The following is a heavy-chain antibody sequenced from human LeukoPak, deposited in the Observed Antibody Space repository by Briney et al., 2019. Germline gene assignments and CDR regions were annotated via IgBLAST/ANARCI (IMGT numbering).Heavy chain of an antibody. CDR1: GFTFNTYN. J-gene: IGHJ4*02. V-gene: IGHV3-21*01. CDR2: ISSSSSYI. D-gene: IGHD3-22*01. CDR3: ARLYDGSDYHADHFDY. Sequence: PGGSLRLSCAGSGFTFNTYNMNWVRQAPGKGLEWVSSISSSSSYIYYADSVKGRFTISRDNAKNSLYLQMNSLRAEDTAVYYCARLYDGSDYHADHFDYWGQGTLVIVSS.